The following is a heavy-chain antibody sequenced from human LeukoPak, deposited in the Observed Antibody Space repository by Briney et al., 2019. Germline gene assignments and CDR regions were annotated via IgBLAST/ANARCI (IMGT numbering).Heavy chain of an antibody. CDR3: AKDTPPMTTVTGGYFDY. D-gene: IGHD4-11*01. V-gene: IGHV3-30*02. CDR1: GFTFSSYG. J-gene: IGHJ4*02. CDR2: IRYDGSNK. Sequence: GGSLRLSCAASGFTFSSYGMHWVRQAPGKGLEWVAFIRYDGSNKYYADSVKGRFTISRDNSKNTLYLQMNSLRAEDTAVYYCAKDTPPMTTVTGGYFDYWGQGTLVTVSS.